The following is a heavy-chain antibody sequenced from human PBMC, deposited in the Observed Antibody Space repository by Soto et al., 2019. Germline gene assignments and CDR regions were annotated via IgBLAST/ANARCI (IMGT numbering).Heavy chain of an antibody. CDR1: GGTFSSYA. CDR2: IIPIFGTA. V-gene: IGHV1-69*12. J-gene: IGHJ6*02. D-gene: IGHD5-18*01. CDR3: ASSPWIQLRYYYYCGMDV. Sequence: QVQLVQSGAEVKKPGSSVKVSCKASGGTFSSYAISWVRQAPGQGLEWMGGIIPIFGTANYAQKFQGRVTIPADXXTXTXXMELSSLRSEDTAVYYCASSPWIQLRYYYYCGMDVWGQGTTVTVSS.